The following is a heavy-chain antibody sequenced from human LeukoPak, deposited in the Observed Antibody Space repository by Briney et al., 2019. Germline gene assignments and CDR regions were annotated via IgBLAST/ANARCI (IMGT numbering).Heavy chain of an antibody. Sequence: SETLSLTCTVSGDSISSYYWRWIRQPPGKGLEWIGYIYTSGGTNYIPSLKGRVTISIDTSKNQFSLKLSSVTAADSAVYYCARLTRLSTSPDRYYLDYWGQGTLVTVSS. J-gene: IGHJ4*02. CDR3: ARLTRLSTSPDRYYLDY. D-gene: IGHD6-6*01. CDR1: GDSISSYY. V-gene: IGHV4-4*09. CDR2: IYTSGGT.